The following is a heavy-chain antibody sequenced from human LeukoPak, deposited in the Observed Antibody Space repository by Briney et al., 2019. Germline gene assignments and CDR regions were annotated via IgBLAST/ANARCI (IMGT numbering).Heavy chain of an antibody. J-gene: IGHJ4*02. V-gene: IGHV3-33*01. CDR2: IGYDGSEK. CDR3: ARDLDSYFDY. D-gene: IGHD3-9*01. CDR1: GFTFSHYG. Sequence: GGSLRLSCAAAGFTFSHYGMHWVRQAPGKGLEWVAVIGYDGSEKYYVDSVRGRFTVFRDNSKNTLYLQMNSLRAEDTAVYYCARDLDSYFDYWGQGTVVTVSS.